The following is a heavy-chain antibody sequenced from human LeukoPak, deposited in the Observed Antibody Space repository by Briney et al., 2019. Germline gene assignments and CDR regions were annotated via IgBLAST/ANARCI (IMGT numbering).Heavy chain of an antibody. J-gene: IGHJ6*02. CDR1: GDSVSSSSYY. Sequence: PSETLSLTCTVSGDSVSSSSYYWSWIRPPPGQGLEWIVYIYYSGSTNYNPSLKRRVTISVDPSKNQLSLNLSSVTAADTAVYYCARDPYHGTETYRSFYGMDVWGQGTTVTVSS. V-gene: IGHV4-61*01. CDR2: IYYSGST. CDR3: ARDPYHGTETYRSFYGMDV. D-gene: IGHD3-10*01.